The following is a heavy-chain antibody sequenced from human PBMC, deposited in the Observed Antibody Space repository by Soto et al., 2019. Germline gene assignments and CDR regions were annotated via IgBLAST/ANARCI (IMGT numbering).Heavy chain of an antibody. CDR2: IYYSGST. CDR1: GGSISSGGHY. J-gene: IGHJ4*02. Sequence: QVQLQESGPGLVKPSQTLSLTCTVSGGSISSGGHYWSLIRQHPGKGLEWIGYIYYSGSTYYNPSLKSRVTISVDTSKNQFSLKLSSVTAADTAVYYCARDRKSGSYPDYWGQGTLVTVSS. V-gene: IGHV4-31*03. CDR3: ARDRKSGSYPDY. D-gene: IGHD1-26*01.